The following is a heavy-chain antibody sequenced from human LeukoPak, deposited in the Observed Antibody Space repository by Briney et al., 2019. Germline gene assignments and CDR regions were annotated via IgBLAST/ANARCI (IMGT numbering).Heavy chain of an antibody. J-gene: IGHJ4*02. Sequence: PSETLSLTCAAYGGSFSGYYWSWIRQPPGKGLEWIEEINYSGSTNYNPSLKSRVTISVDTSKNQFSLKLSSVTAADTAVYYCARARPFFDYWGQGTLVTVSS. V-gene: IGHV4-34*01. CDR2: INYSGST. CDR3: ARARPFFDY. CDR1: GGSFSGYY.